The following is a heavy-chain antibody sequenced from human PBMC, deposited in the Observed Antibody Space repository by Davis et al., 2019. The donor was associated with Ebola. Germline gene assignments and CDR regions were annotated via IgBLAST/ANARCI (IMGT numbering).Heavy chain of an antibody. CDR3: ARQINYFHGMDV. D-gene: IGHD3-16*01. Sequence: PGGSLRLSCPGSGYSFTSDCIRRKRLLPGKGLEWMGIIYPGDSDTRYRPSFQGQVTISADKSISTAYLQWSSLKASDTAMYYCARQINYFHGMDVWGKGTTVTVSS. J-gene: IGHJ6*04. CDR2: IYPGDSDT. V-gene: IGHV5-51*01. CDR1: GYSFTSDC.